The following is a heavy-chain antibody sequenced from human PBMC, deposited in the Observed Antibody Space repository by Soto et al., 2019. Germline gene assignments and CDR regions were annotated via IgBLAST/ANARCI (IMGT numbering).Heavy chain of an antibody. J-gene: IGHJ4*02. D-gene: IGHD3-10*01. CDR1: GFTFSSYG. V-gene: IGHV3-33*01. Sequence: QVQLVESGGGAVQPGRSLRLSCAASGFTFSSYGMNWVRQAPGKGLEWVALIWYDGSNKYYVDSVKGRFSISRDNSKNQMYRQLKSLRAEDAAVYYCAREGTMVRGFDCWGQGTLVTVSS. CDR2: IWYDGSNK. CDR3: AREGTMVRGFDC.